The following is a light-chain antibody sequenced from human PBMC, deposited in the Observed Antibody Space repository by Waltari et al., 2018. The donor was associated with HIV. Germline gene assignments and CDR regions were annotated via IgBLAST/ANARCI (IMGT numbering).Light chain of an antibody. J-gene: IGLJ1*01. CDR2: DVS. CDR3: ISYASSTYF. Sequence: QSALTQAASVSGSPGQSITLSCTGTSSDIGGYNYVSWYQQYPGKAPRLIIYDVSERPSGVSNRFSGSKSGNTASLTISWLQIEDEADYFCISYASSTYFFGTGTTVTVL. CDR1: SSDIGGYNY. V-gene: IGLV2-14*03.